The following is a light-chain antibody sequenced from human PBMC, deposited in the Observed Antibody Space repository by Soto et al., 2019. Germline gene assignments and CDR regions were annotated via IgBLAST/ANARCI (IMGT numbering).Light chain of an antibody. CDR2: WAS. CDR1: QSVLYSSNNKNY. Sequence: DIVMTQSTDSLAVSLGERATINFKSSQSVLYSSNNKNYLAWYQQKPGQPPKLLIYWASTRESGVPDRFSGSGSGTDFTLTISSLQAEDVAVYYCQQYYSTPITFGQGTRLEI. CDR3: QQYYSTPIT. V-gene: IGKV4-1*01. J-gene: IGKJ5*01.